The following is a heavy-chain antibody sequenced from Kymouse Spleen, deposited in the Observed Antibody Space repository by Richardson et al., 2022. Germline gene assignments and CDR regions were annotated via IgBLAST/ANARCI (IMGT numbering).Heavy chain of an antibody. D-gene: IGHD5-18,IGHD5-18*01. J-gene: IGHJ5*02. CDR3: ARDRRYSYGYGWFDP. CDR1: GGSISSYY. V-gene: IGHV4-59*01. CDR2: IYYSGST. Sequence: QVQLQESGPGLVKPSETLSLTCTVSGGSISSYYWSWIRQPPGKGLEWIGYIYYSGSTNYNPSLKSRVTISVDTSKNQFSLKLSSVTAADTAVYYCARDRRYSYGYGWFDPWGQGTLVTVSS.